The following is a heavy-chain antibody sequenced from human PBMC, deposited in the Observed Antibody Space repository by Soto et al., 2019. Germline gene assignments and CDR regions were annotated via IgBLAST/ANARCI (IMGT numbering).Heavy chain of an antibody. Sequence: PGGSLRLSCAASGFPFSDYYISWIRQAPWKGLEWVSYISSSGITIYYADSVKGRFTISRDNAKNSLYLQMNGLRAEATAVYYCARGDWNYGYDDYGMDVWGQGTTVTVSS. CDR2: ISSSGITI. D-gene: IGHD1-7*01. CDR3: ARGDWNYGYDDYGMDV. J-gene: IGHJ6*02. V-gene: IGHV3-11*01. CDR1: GFPFSDYY.